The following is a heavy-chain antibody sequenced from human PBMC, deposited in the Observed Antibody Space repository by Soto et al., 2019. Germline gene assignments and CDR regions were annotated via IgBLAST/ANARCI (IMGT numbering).Heavy chain of an antibody. CDR1: GCKFTNYA. J-gene: IGHJ4*02. CDR2: ISGRGGST. CDR3: AKDLFIEMATIPFDY. Sequence: RSLSLSCSASGCKFTNYAMHWVRQTTGSGLEWVSTISGRGGSTYYADSVKGRFTISRDNSKNTLYLQMNSLRAEDTAVYYCAKDLFIEMATIPFDYWGQGTLVTVSS. V-gene: IGHV3-23*01. D-gene: IGHD5-12*01.